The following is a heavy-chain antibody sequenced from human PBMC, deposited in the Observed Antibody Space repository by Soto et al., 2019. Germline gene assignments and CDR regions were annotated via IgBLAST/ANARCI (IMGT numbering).Heavy chain of an antibody. CDR2: IHYSGST. V-gene: IGHV4-39*01. CDR3: ANIGGLTVRGVENSFDP. Sequence: PSESLSLTCSVSGGSISRSPYYWGWIRQPPGKGLEWIGSIHYSGSTNYNPSLKSRVTISVDTSTNQFSLKLSSVTAADTAVYYCANIGGLTVRGVENSFDPWGQGPLVPVSS. CDR1: GGSISRSPYY. J-gene: IGHJ5*02. D-gene: IGHD3-10*01.